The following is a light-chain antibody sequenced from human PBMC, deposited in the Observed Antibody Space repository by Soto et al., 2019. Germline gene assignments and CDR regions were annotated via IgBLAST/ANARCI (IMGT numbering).Light chain of an antibody. J-gene: IGKJ4*01. CDR3: QQYGSSPLT. Sequence: EIVLTQSPGTLSLSPGERATLSCRASQSVSSSYLAWYQQKPGQAPRLLIYGASSRATGIPDRSSGSGSGKDFTLIISRLEPEDFAVYYCQQYGSSPLTFGGGTKVDIK. CDR2: GAS. V-gene: IGKV3-20*01. CDR1: QSVSSSY.